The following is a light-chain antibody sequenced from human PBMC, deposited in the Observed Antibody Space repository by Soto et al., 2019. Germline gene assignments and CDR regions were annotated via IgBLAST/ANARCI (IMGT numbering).Light chain of an antibody. Sequence: DIQMTQSPSSLSASVGDRVTITCRASQSVRRYLNWFQQKPGKAPKLLIYGISSLQSGVPSRFSGSGSGTDFTLAISSLQPEDFATYYCQQSYSTPGTFGQGTKVDIK. CDR2: GIS. V-gene: IGKV1-39*01. CDR1: QSVRRY. J-gene: IGKJ1*01. CDR3: QQSYSTPGT.